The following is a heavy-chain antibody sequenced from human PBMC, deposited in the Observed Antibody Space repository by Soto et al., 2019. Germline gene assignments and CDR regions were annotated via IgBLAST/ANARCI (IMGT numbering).Heavy chain of an antibody. Sequence: EVQLVESGGGLVQPGGSLRLSCAASGFTFSSYWMHWVRQAPGKGLVWVSRINSDGSSTSYADSVKGRFTISRDNAKNTLYLQMNSLRADDTAVYYCARADRIAAAGTFDYWGQGTLVTVSS. CDR1: GFTFSSYW. CDR2: INSDGSST. D-gene: IGHD6-13*01. J-gene: IGHJ4*02. CDR3: ARADRIAAAGTFDY. V-gene: IGHV3-74*01.